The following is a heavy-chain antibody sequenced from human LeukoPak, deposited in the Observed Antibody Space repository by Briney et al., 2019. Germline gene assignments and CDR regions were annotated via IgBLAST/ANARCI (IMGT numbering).Heavy chain of an antibody. Sequence: GGSLRLSCATSGFTFSSYGFHWVRQAPGKGLEWVAAIWYDGSNKYYGDSVKGRFTISRDNAKNSLYLQMNSLRAEDTAVYYCAREKVNSYGWVFDYWGQGTLVTVSS. CDR3: AREKVNSYGWVFDY. CDR1: GFTFSSYG. CDR2: IWYDGSNK. D-gene: IGHD5-18*01. J-gene: IGHJ4*02. V-gene: IGHV3-33*01.